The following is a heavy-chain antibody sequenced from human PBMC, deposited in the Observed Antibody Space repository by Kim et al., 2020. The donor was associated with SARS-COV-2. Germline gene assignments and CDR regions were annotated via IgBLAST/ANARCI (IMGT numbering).Heavy chain of an antibody. Sequence: GGSLRLSCAASGFTFSSFCMHWVRQAPGKGLEWVSHFYNDGSYENYADSVKGRFTISRDNSKNTLYLQMNSLRVEDTAVYYCARDCEEIVTNHSDYWGQGTLVTVSS. CDR3: ARDCEEIVTNHSDY. V-gene: IGHV3-33*08. CDR2: FYNDGSYE. CDR1: GFTFSSFC. J-gene: IGHJ4*02. D-gene: IGHD5-12*01.